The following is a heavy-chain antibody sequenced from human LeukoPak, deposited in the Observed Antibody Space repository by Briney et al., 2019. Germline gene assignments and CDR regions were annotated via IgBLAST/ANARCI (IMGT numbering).Heavy chain of an antibody. D-gene: IGHD6-13*01. J-gene: IGHJ4*02. CDR2: ISGSGGST. CDR1: GFTFSSYA. Sequence: AGGSLRLSCAASGFTFSSYAMSWVRQAPGKGLEWVSAISGSGGSTYYADSVKGRFTISRDNSKNTLYLQMNSLRAEDAAVYYCAKKSSSWYREIDYWGQGTLVTVSS. V-gene: IGHV3-23*01. CDR3: AKKSSSWYREIDY.